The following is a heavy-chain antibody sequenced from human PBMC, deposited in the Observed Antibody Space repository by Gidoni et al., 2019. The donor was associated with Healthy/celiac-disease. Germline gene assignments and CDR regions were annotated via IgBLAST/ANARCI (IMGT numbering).Heavy chain of an antibody. CDR2: IIPILGIA. J-gene: IGHJ4*02. V-gene: IGHV1-69*04. D-gene: IGHD6-13*01. CDR3: ARLQLYSSSWYFDY. Sequence: QVQLVQSGAEVKKPGSSVKVSCKASGGTFSSYAISWVRQAPGQGLEWMGRIIPILGIANYAQKFQGRVTITADKSTSTAYMELSSLRSEDTAVYYCARLQLYSSSWYFDYWGQGTLVTVSS. CDR1: GGTFSSYA.